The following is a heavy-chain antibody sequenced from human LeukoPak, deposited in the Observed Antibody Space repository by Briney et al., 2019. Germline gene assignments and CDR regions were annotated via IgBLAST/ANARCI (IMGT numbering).Heavy chain of an antibody. CDR3: ARAESYYDPRLYY. J-gene: IGHJ4*02. CDR2: IKQDGSEK. V-gene: IGHV3-7*03. CDR1: GFTFSSYW. D-gene: IGHD3-22*01. Sequence: GGSLRLSCAASGFTFSSYWMSWVRQAPGKGLEWVANIKQDGSEKYYVDSVKGRFTISRDNAKNSLYLQMNSLRAEDTAVYYCARAESYYDPRLYYWGQGTLVTVSS.